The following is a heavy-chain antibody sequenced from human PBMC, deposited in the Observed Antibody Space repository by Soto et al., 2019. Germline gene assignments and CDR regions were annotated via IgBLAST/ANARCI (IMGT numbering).Heavy chain of an antibody. CDR3: ASSNIAAAGFYYDGMDV. D-gene: IGHD6-13*01. Sequence: QVQLQESGPGLVKPSETLSLTCTVSGGSISSYYWSWIRQPPGKGLEWIGYIYYYGSTNYNPSLKSRVTISVDTSKNQFSLKLSSVTAADTAVYYCASSNIAAAGFYYDGMDVWGRGTTVTVSS. CDR1: GGSISSYY. J-gene: IGHJ6*02. V-gene: IGHV4-59*01. CDR2: IYYYGST.